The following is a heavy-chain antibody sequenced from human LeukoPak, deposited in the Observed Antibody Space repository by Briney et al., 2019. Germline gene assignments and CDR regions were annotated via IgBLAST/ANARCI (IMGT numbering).Heavy chain of an antibody. Sequence: SVKVSCKASGGTFSSYAISWVRQAPGQGLEWMGGIIPIFGTANYAQKFQGRVTITTDESTSTAYMELSSLRSEDTAVYYCALNSLGYCSSTSCFLFDYWGQGTLVTVSS. D-gene: IGHD2-2*01. J-gene: IGHJ4*02. V-gene: IGHV1-69*05. CDR2: IIPIFGTA. CDR3: ALNSLGYCSSTSCFLFDY. CDR1: GGTFSSYA.